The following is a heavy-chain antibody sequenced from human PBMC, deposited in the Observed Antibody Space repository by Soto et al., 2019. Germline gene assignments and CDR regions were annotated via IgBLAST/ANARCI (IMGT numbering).Heavy chain of an antibody. CDR1: GGSISSYY. V-gene: IGHV4-59*01. J-gene: IGHJ3*02. CDR3: ARDRGYGGLRPDAFDI. D-gene: IGHD5-12*01. CDR2: IYYSGST. Sequence: SETLSLTCTVSGGSISSYYWSWIRQPPGKGLEWIGYIYYSGSTNYNPSLKSRITISVDTSKNQFSLKQSSVTAADTAVYYCARDRGYGGLRPDAFDIWGQGTMVTVSS.